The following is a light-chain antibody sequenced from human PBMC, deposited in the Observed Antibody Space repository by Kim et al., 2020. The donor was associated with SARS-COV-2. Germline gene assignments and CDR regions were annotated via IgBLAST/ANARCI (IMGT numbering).Light chain of an antibody. Sequence: PGETVTLTCGSGTGAVTSGHYPHWFHQRPGQAPRTLIYDRINKHSWTPARFSGSLLGGKAALTLSGAQPDDEADYYCLLSYSGTWVFGGGTQLTVL. CDR3: LLSYSGTWV. CDR2: DRI. V-gene: IGLV7-46*01. CDR1: TGAVTSGHY. J-gene: IGLJ3*02.